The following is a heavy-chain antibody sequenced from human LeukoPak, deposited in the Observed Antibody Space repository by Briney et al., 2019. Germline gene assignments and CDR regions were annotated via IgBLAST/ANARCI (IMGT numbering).Heavy chain of an antibody. V-gene: IGHV4-39*01. Sequence: PSETLSLTCSVSGGSVSNYYWSWIRQPPGKGLEWIGSIYYSGSTYNNPSLKSRVTISVDTSKNQFSLKLSSVTAADTAVYYCARHPSESPLWFDPWGQGTVVTASS. CDR2: IYYSGST. CDR3: ARHPSESPLWFDP. D-gene: IGHD6-19*01. CDR1: GGSVSNYY. J-gene: IGHJ5*02.